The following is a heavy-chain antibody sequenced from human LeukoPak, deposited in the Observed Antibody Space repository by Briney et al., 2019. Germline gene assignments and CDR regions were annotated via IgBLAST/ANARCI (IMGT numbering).Heavy chain of an antibody. V-gene: IGHV1-18*01. Sequence: ASVKVSCKASGDTFSTYGISWVRQAPGQGLEWMGWISAYNGNTNYAQKFQGRVTMTPDTSTSPAYMELRSLRSDDTAVYYCARGKASQSTNYFDYWGQGTLVTVSS. CDR2: ISAYNGNT. J-gene: IGHJ4*02. D-gene: IGHD5/OR15-5a*01. CDR1: GDTFSTYG. CDR3: ARGKASQSTNYFDY.